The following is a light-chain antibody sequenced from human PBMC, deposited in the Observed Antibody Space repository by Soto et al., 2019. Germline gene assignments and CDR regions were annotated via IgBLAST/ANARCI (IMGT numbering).Light chain of an antibody. CDR2: SAS. Sequence: IQMTQSPSSLSASVGDRVTITCRAGQGVRDDVGWYQQKPGKAPKLLIYSASTLQSGVPSRFSASGSGTDFTLTISGLQPVDFATYYCLQESNYPLSFGGGTKVVIK. J-gene: IGKJ4*01. CDR3: LQESNYPLS. CDR1: QGVRDD. V-gene: IGKV1-6*01.